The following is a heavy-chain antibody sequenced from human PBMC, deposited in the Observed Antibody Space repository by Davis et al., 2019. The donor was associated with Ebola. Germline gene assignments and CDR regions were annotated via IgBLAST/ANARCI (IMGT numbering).Heavy chain of an antibody. CDR3: TTYYDRSDFDY. J-gene: IGHJ4*02. CDR2: INSDGSST. D-gene: IGHD2/OR15-2a*01. CDR1: GFTFSSYW. V-gene: IGHV3-74*01. Sequence: GESLKISCAASGFTFSSYWMHWVRQAPGKGLVWVSRINSDGSSTSYADSVKGRFTISRDNSKNTAYLQMNSLKTEDTAVYYCTTYYDRSDFDYWGQGTLVTVSS.